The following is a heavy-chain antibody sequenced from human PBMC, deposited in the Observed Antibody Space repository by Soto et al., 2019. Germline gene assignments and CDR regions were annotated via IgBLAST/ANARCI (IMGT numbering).Heavy chain of an antibody. CDR2: INHSGST. J-gene: IGHJ6*02. CDR3: ARAGVGYCTNGVCYRVYYYGMDV. V-gene: IGHV4-34*01. CDR1: GGSFSGYY. D-gene: IGHD2-8*01. Sequence: SETLSLTCAVYGGSFSGYYWSWIRQPPGKWLEWIGEINHSGSTNYNPSLKSRVTISVDTSKNQFSLKLSSVTAADTAVYYCARAGVGYCTNGVCYRVYYYGMDVWGQGTTVTVSS.